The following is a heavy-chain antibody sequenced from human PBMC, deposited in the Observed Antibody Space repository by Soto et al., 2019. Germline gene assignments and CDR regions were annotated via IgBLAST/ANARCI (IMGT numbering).Heavy chain of an antibody. CDR2: ISTTSTYT. CDR1: GFNFDDYY. D-gene: IGHD2-8*01. Sequence: VQLVESGGGLVKPGGSLRLSCAASGFNFDDYYMNWVRQAPGKGLEWVSYISTTSTYTKYADSVKGRFTISRDNARNSLYLQMNSLRVEDTAVYYCARGDDTNGYNWFNPWGQGTLVTVSP. V-gene: IGHV3-11*06. J-gene: IGHJ5*02. CDR3: ARGDDTNGYNWFNP.